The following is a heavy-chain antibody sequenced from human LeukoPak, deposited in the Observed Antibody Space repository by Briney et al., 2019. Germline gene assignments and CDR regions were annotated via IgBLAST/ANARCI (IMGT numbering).Heavy chain of an antibody. D-gene: IGHD6-19*01. CDR1: GGSISSYY. J-gene: IGHJ6*03. Sequence: SETLSLTCTVSGGSISSYYWGWIRQPPGKGLEWIGSIYYSGSTYYNPSLKSRVTISVDTSKDQFSLKLSSVTAADTAVYYCAREKWLTYYYYYMDVWGKGTTVTVSS. CDR2: IYYSGST. CDR3: AREKWLTYYYYYMDV. V-gene: IGHV4-39*07.